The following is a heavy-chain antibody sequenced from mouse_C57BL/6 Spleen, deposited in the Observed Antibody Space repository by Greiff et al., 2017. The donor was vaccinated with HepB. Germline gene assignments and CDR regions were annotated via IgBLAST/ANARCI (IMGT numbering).Heavy chain of an antibody. CDR1: GYSFTGYY. D-gene: IGHD2-5*01. CDR3: ARSRYSKSWFAY. V-gene: IGHV1-42*01. Sequence: VQLQQSGPELVKPGASVKISCKASGYSFTGYYMNWVKQSPEKSLEWIGEINPSTGRTTYNQKFKAKATLTVDKSSSTAYMQLKSLTSEDSAVYYCARSRYSKSWFAYWGQGTLVTVSA. J-gene: IGHJ3*01. CDR2: INPSTGRT.